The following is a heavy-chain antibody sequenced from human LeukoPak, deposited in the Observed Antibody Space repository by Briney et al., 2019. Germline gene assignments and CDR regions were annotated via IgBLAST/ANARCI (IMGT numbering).Heavy chain of an antibody. J-gene: IGHJ4*02. V-gene: IGHV4-4*07. CDR1: GGSISSHY. CDR3: ARLRCDYDCPFDF. Sequence: PSETLSLTCTVSGGSISSHYWSWIRQPAGKGLEYIGHIHTSGSTNYNPSLKSRVTISVDTSKNQFSLKLSPVTAADTAVYYCARLRCDYDCPFDFWGPGTLVTVSS. D-gene: IGHD3-22*01. CDR2: IHTSGST.